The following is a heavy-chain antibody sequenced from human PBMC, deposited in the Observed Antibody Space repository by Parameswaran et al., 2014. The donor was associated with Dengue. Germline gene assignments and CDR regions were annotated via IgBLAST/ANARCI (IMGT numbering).Heavy chain of an antibody. CDR3: TRPVDERSFHYGMDV. V-gene: IGHV3-73*01. Sequence: QAGGSLRLSCAASGFTFSGSAMHWVRQASGKGLEWVGRIRSKANSYATAYAASVKGRFTISRDDSKNTAYLQMNSLKTEDTAVYYCTRPVDERSFHYGMDVWGQGTTVTVSS. CDR1: GFTFSGSA. CDR2: IRSKANSYAT. J-gene: IGHJ6*02. D-gene: IGHD1-1*01.